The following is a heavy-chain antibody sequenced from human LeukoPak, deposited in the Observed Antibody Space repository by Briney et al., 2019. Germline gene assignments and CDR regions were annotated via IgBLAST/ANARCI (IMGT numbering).Heavy chain of an antibody. CDR3: ARFHGSGTSSYFDY. D-gene: IGHD3-10*01. J-gene: IGHJ4*02. CDR2: IYPGNSDT. Sequence: GESLQISCKGSGYSFSTYWIGWVRQMPGKGLEWMGIIYPGNSDTRNSPSFQGQVTISADKSINTAYLQWSSLKASDTAMYYCARFHGSGTSSYFDYWGQGTLVTVSS. V-gene: IGHV5-51*01. CDR1: GYSFSTYW.